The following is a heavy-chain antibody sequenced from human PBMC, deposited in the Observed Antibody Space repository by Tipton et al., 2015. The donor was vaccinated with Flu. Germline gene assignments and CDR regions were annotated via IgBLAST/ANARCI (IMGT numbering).Heavy chain of an antibody. Sequence: SLRLSCAAPGFTFSSYWMSWVRQAPGKGLEWVANIKQDGSEKYYVDSVKGRFTISRDNAKNSLYLQMNSLRAEDTAVYYCARVEMAASDVWGQGTLVTVSS. J-gene: IGHJ4*02. V-gene: IGHV3-7*01. CDR3: ARVEMAASDV. D-gene: IGHD5-24*01. CDR1: GFTFSSYW. CDR2: IKQDGSEK.